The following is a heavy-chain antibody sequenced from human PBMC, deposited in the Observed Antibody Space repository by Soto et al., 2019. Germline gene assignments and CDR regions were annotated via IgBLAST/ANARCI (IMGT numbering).Heavy chain of an antibody. J-gene: IGHJ6*03. D-gene: IGHD4-17*01. CDR3: ARRAVTSPYYYYYMDV. CDR2: IYYSGST. CDR1: GGSISSYY. V-gene: IGHV4-59*08. Sequence: QVQLQESGPGLVKPSETQSITCTVSGGSISSYYWNWIRQPPGKGLEWIGYIYYSGSTNYNPSLKSRVTISVDTSKNQFSLKLSSVTAADTAVYYCARRAVTSPYYYYYMDVWGKGTTVTVSS.